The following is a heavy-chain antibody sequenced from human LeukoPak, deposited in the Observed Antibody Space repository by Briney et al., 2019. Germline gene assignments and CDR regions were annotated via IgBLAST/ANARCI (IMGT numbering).Heavy chain of an antibody. CDR3: ARSVVARRRSGMDV. J-gene: IGHJ6*02. CDR1: GYTFTSYD. CDR2: MNPNSGNT. D-gene: IGHD2-21*01. V-gene: IGHV1-8*01. Sequence: ASVKVSCKASGYTFTSYDINWVRQATGQGLEWMGWMNPNSGNTGYAQKFQGRVTMTRNTSISTAYMELSSLRSEDTAVYYCARSVVARRRSGMDVWGQGTTVIVSS.